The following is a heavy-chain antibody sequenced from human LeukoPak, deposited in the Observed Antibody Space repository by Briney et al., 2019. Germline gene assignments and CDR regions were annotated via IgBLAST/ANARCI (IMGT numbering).Heavy chain of an antibody. CDR2: ISAYNGNR. Sequence: GASVKVSCKASGYSFGHYGFSWVRQAPGQGLEWLGWISAYNGNRNYAQKVEGRVTMTTDTSTSTAYLELRGLRPDDTAVYYCARDDSGAKVDIDYWGQGTLLIVSS. V-gene: IGHV1-18*01. D-gene: IGHD5-12*01. J-gene: IGHJ4*02. CDR3: ARDDSGAKVDIDY. CDR1: GYSFGHYG.